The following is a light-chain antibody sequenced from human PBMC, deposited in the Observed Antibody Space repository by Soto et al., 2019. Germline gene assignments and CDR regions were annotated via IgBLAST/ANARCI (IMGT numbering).Light chain of an antibody. CDR2: GAS. Sequence: EIVLTQSPGTLSLSPGERATLSCRASQSVSSNFLAWYQEKPGQAPRLLISGASSRATGIPDRFSGSGSGTDFTLTISRLEPEDFAVYYCRQYGRSLGFAFGGGXKXXI. CDR3: RQYGRSLGFA. J-gene: IGKJ4*01. V-gene: IGKV3-20*01. CDR1: QSVSSNF.